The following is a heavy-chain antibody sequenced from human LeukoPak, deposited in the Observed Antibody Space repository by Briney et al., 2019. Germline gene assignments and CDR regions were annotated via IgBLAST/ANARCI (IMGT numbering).Heavy chain of an antibody. CDR1: GYSISSGYY. CDR2: IYYSGNT. D-gene: IGHD3-22*01. CDR3: ARDFLHYYDSSGYQAAFDP. V-gene: IGHV4-38-2*02. Sequence: SETLSLTCTVSGYSISSGYYWGWIRQPPGKGLEWIAYIYYSGNTNYNPSLKSRVTISVDTSKNQFSLKLSSVTAADTAVYYCARDFLHYYDSSGYQAAFDPWGQGTLVTVSS. J-gene: IGHJ5*02.